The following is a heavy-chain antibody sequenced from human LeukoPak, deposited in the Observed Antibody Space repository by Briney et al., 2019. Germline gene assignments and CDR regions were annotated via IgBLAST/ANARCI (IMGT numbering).Heavy chain of an antibody. V-gene: IGHV3-7*01. D-gene: IGHD3-22*01. CDR1: GFTFSSYW. Sequence: TGGSLRLSCAASGFTFSSYWMSWVRQAPGKGLEWVANIKQDGSEKYHVDSVKGRFTISRDNAKNSLYLQMNSLRAEDTAVYYCARDLNAYYYDSSGYLVFDYWGQGTLVTVSS. CDR3: ARDLNAYYYDSSGYLVFDY. CDR2: IKQDGSEK. J-gene: IGHJ4*02.